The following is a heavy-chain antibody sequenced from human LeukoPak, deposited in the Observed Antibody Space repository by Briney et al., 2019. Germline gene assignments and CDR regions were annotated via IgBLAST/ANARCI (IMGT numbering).Heavy chain of an antibody. V-gene: IGHV3-23*01. Sequence: GGSLRLSCAASGFTLSSYAMSWVRQAPGKGLEWVSGISGSGGSTYYADSVKGRFTISRDNSKNTLYLQMNSLRAEDTAAYYCAKDSGKDSGNYYFDYWGQGTLVTVSS. D-gene: IGHD1-26*01. CDR1: GFTLSSYA. CDR2: ISGSGGST. J-gene: IGHJ4*02. CDR3: AKDSGKDSGNYYFDY.